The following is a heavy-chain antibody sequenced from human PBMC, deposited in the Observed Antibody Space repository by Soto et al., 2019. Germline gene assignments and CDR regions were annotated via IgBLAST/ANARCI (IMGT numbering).Heavy chain of an antibody. Sequence: ASVKVSCKASGYTFTSYGISWVRQAPGQGLEWMGWISAYNGNTNYAQKLQGRVTMTTDTSTSTAYMELRSLRSDDTAVYYCARYLITIFGVAPLLFDYWGQGTLVTSPQ. CDR1: GYTFTSYG. CDR3: ARYLITIFGVAPLLFDY. J-gene: IGHJ4*02. D-gene: IGHD3-3*01. V-gene: IGHV1-18*01. CDR2: ISAYNGNT.